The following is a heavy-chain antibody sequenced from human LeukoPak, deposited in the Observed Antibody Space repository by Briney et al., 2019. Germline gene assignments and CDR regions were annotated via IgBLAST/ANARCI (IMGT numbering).Heavy chain of an antibody. V-gene: IGHV4-34*01. CDR1: GGSFSGDY. D-gene: IGHD4-17*01. CDR3: ARGPIYGDYADAFAI. Sequence: SETLSVTCAVYGGSFSGDYWSCIRQPPGKGLEWIGEINHSGSTNYNPSLKSRVTISVDTSKNQFSLKLSSVTAADTAVYYCARGPIYGDYADAFAIWGQGTMVTISS. J-gene: IGHJ3*02. CDR2: INHSGST.